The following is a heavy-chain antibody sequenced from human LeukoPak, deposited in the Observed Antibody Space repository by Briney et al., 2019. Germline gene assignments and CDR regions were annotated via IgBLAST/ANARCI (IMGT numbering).Heavy chain of an antibody. CDR3: AKVSKEVYYDSSGYYYASYYFGY. CDR2: ISGSGGST. V-gene: IGHV3-23*01. J-gene: IGHJ4*02. D-gene: IGHD3-22*01. CDR1: GFTFSSYA. Sequence: PGGSLRLSCAASGFTFSSYAMSWVRQAPGKGLEWVSAISGSGGSTYYADSVKGRFTISRDNSKNTLYLQMNSLRAEDTAVYYCAKVSKEVYYDSSGYYYASYYFGYWGQGTLVTVSS.